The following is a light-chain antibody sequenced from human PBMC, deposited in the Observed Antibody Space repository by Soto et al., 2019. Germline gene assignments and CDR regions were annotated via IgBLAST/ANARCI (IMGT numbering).Light chain of an antibody. V-gene: IGKV1-5*01. J-gene: IGKJ1*01. Sequence: DIQMTQSPSTLSASVGDSVTITCRASQSITIWLAWYQQKPGKAPKLLIFDASSLESGVPSRFRGGGSGTEFTLTLSRLQPADFAAYYCQHYSSYSWTFGQGTKVEIK. CDR1: QSITIW. CDR3: QHYSSYSWT. CDR2: DAS.